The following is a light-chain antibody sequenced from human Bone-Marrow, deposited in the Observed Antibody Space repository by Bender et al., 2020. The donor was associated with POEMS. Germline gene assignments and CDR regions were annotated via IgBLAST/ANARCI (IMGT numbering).Light chain of an antibody. CDR3: CSYTTTYTWI. Sequence: QSALTQPASVSGSPGQSITISCTGTSSDIGGYNYVSWYQQHPGKAPKLMIFEGNKRPSRISTRFSGSKSGNTASLTISGLQAEDEADYYCCSYTTTYTWIFGGGTKVTVL. J-gene: IGLJ3*02. CDR1: SSDIGGYNY. CDR2: EGN. V-gene: IGLV2-14*01.